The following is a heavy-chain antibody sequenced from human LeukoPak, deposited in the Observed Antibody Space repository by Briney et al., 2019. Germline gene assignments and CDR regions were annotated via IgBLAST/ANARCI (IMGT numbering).Heavy chain of an antibody. D-gene: IGHD3-3*01. Sequence: GGSLRLSCVVSGFTVTNNYMSWVRQAPGKGLEWVSVIYSGGSTHYADSVKGRFTISRDNSKNTVYLQMNSLRAEDTAVYYCARDHGSGVDWFDPWGQGTLVTVSS. CDR1: GFTVTNNY. V-gene: IGHV3-53*01. CDR2: IYSGGST. J-gene: IGHJ5*02. CDR3: ARDHGSGVDWFDP.